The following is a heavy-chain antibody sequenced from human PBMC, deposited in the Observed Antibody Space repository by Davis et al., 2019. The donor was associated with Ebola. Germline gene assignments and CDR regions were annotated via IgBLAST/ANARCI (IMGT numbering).Heavy chain of an antibody. CDR3: AKTGGNSWS. D-gene: IGHD6-13*01. Sequence: GESLKISCAVSGFTVSSNYWSWVRQAPGKGLEWVSVIYSGDNTYHADSVKGRFTISRDDSKSTLYLQINSLRVDDTAEYYCAKTGGNSWSWGQGTLVIVSS. CDR2: IYSGDNT. J-gene: IGHJ5*02. CDR1: GFTVSSNY. V-gene: IGHV3-53*01.